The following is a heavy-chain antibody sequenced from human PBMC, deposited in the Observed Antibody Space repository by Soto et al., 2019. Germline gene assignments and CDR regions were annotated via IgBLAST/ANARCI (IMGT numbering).Heavy chain of an antibody. CDR1: GFTFSGYA. Sequence: EVQLLESGGGLVQPGGSLRLSCASSGFTFSGYAMSWVRQAPGKGLEWVATISGSGGSTYYATSVKGRFTISRDNSKNTVFLEMNSVRAEDTAVYDCATRSGYSYGDFEYWGKGTLVTVSS. D-gene: IGHD5-18*01. CDR2: ISGSGGST. CDR3: ATRSGYSYGDFEY. J-gene: IGHJ4*02. V-gene: IGHV3-23*01.